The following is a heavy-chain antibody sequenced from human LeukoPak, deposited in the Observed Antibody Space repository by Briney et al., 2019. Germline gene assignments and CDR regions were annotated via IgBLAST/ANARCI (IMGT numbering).Heavy chain of an antibody. CDR1: GFTFSTYS. V-gene: IGHV3-21*01. D-gene: IGHD5-12*01. J-gene: IGHJ4*02. CDR3: VRGGYRGFDYEY. Sequence: GGSLRLSCSASGFTFSTYSMNWLRLAPGKGLEWVSSISPDSNYKYYVDSVKGRFTISRDNAKSSLYLQMNSLRAEDTAVYYCVRGGYRGFDYEYWGQGTLVTVSS. CDR2: ISPDSNYK.